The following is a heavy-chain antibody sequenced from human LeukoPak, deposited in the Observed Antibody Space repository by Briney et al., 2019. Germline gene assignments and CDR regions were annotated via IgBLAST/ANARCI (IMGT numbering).Heavy chain of an antibody. J-gene: IGHJ6*03. V-gene: IGHV3-23*01. CDR3: AKGGDTGSHYMDV. D-gene: IGHD1-1*01. CDR1: GFTFSSYA. CDR2: ISGSGGST. Sequence: GGSLRLSCAASGFTFSSYAMSWVRQAPGKGLEWVSAISGSGGSTYHADSVKGRFTVSRDNSKNTLYLQMNSLRAEDTAVYYCAKGGDTGSHYMDVWGKGTTVTVSS.